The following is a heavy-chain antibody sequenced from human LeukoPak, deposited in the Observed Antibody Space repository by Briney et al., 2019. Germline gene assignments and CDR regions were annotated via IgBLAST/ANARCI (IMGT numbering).Heavy chain of an antibody. CDR2: ISAYNGNT. CDR3: ARDRRVRGVGELNWFDP. Sequence: ASVKVSCKASGYTFTGYYMHWVRQAPGQGLEWMGWISAYNGNTNYAQKLQGRVTMTTDPSTTTAYMELRNLRSDDTAVYYCARDRRVRGVGELNWFDPWGQGTLVTVSS. V-gene: IGHV1-18*04. D-gene: IGHD3-10*01. CDR1: GYTFTGYY. J-gene: IGHJ5*02.